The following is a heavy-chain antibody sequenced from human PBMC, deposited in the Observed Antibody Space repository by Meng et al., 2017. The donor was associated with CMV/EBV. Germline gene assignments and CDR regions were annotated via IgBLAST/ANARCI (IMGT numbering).Heavy chain of an antibody. V-gene: IGHV1-18*01. D-gene: IGHD2-15*01. Sequence: ASVKVSCKASGGTFSSYAISWVRQAPGQGLEWMGWISAYNGNTNYAQKLQGRVTMTTDTSTSTAYMELRSLRSDDTAVYYCARDPWYCSGGSCYYYYYGMDVWGQGTTVTVSS. CDR3: ARDPWYCSGGSCYYYYYGMDV. CDR2: ISAYNGNT. J-gene: IGHJ6*02. CDR1: GGTFSSYA.